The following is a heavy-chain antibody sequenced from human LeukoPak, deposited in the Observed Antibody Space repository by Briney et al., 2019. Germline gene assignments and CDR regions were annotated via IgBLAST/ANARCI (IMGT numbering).Heavy chain of an antibody. D-gene: IGHD3-16*02. Sequence: GGPRSSSGAASGFSLVTNGLNWVGRAQGKGWEWVSAISSSSTYIQYADSVKGRFTISRDDAKNSLYLQLDSLRVEDTAVYYCVRVGVRAWFDSWGQGTLVTVSS. CDR3: VRVGVRAWFDS. CDR1: GFSLVTNG. V-gene: IGHV3-21*01. J-gene: IGHJ5*01. CDR2: ISSSSTYI.